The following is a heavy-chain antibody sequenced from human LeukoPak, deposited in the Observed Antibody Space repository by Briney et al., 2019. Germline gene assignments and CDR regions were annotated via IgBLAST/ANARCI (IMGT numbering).Heavy chain of an antibody. V-gene: IGHV1-2*02. CDR2: INPNSGGT. CDR3: ARAGPGLRKSGYFDF. D-gene: IGHD5-12*01. Sequence: GASVKVSCKASGYTFTGYYMHWVRQAPGQGLEWMGWINPNSGGTNYAQKFQGRVTMTRDTSISTAYMELRSLRSDDTAVYYCARAGPGLRKSGYFDFWGQGTLVTVSS. J-gene: IGHJ4*02. CDR1: GYTFTGYY.